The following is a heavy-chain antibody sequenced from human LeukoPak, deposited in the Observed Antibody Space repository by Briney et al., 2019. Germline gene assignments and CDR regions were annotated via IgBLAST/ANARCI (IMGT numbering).Heavy chain of an antibody. CDR3: ARQGAAGKYYYYYMDV. V-gene: IGHV5-51*01. D-gene: IGHD6-13*01. CDR1: GYSFTSYW. CDR2: IYPDDSNT. J-gene: IGHJ6*03. Sequence: GESLKISRKGSGYSFTSYWIGWVRQMPGQGLEWMGIIYPDDSNTIYGPSFQGQVTISADKSINTAYLEWSSLKASDTAIYYCARQGAAGKYYYYYMDVWGKGTTVTVSS.